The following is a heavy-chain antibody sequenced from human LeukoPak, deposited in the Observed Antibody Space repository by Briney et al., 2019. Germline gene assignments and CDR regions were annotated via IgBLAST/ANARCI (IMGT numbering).Heavy chain of an antibody. CDR3: ARHPISGYYYFDY. CDR2: IYYSGST. Sequence: SETLSLTCTVSGGSISSYYWSWIRQPPGKGLEWIGSIYYSGSTYYNPSPKSRVTISVDTSKNQFSLKLSSVTAADTAVYYCARHPISGYYYFDYWGQGTLVTVSS. D-gene: IGHD3-22*01. J-gene: IGHJ4*02. V-gene: IGHV4-59*05. CDR1: GGSISSYY.